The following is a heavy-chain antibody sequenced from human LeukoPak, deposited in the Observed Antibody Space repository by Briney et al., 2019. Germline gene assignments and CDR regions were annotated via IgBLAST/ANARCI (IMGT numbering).Heavy chain of an antibody. Sequence: GGSLRLSCAASGFTFSSYSMNWDRQAPGKGLEWVSSISSSSSYIYYADSVKGRFTISRDNAKNSLYLQMNSLRAEDTAVYYCARGRRGSSNYYYYMDVWGKGTTVTVSS. CDR2: ISSSSSYI. V-gene: IGHV3-21*01. CDR1: GFTFSSYS. J-gene: IGHJ6*03. D-gene: IGHD1-26*01. CDR3: ARGRRGSSNYYYYMDV.